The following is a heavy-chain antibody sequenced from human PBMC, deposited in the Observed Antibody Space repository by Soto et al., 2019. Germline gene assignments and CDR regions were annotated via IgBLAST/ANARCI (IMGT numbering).Heavy chain of an antibody. CDR3: AKGAETTALDY. D-gene: IGHD2-21*02. V-gene: IGHV4-59*01. J-gene: IGHJ4*02. CDR2: IYYSGST. Sequence: SETLSLTCTVSGGSISSYYWSWIRQPPGKGLEWIGYIYYSGSTNYNPSLKSRVTISVDTSKNQFSLKLSSVTAADTAVYYCAKGAETTALDYWGQGTLVTGSS. CDR1: GGSISSYY.